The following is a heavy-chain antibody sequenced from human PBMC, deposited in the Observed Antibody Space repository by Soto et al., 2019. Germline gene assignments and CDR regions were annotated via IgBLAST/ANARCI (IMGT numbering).Heavy chain of an antibody. CDR2: INHILST. CDR1: GGSFSCYY. J-gene: IGHJ5*02. D-gene: IGHD3-9*01. Sequence: SETLSLTCAVYGGSFSCYYLIWILHPPGNWLDCIGEINHILSTNYNPSLKSRVTISVDTSKNQFSLKLSSVTAAYTSVYYFAXGLHILNGYYTQRARKWFDPWGQGTQVTVSS. CDR3: AXGLHILNGYYTQRARKWFDP. V-gene: IGHV4-34*01.